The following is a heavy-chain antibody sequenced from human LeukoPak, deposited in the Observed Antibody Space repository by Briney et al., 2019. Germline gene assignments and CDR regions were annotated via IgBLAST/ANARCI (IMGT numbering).Heavy chain of an antibody. CDR2: INHSGST. J-gene: IGHJ3*02. CDR3: ARELSFGYCSSTSCNDAFDI. Sequence: SETLSLTCAAYGGSFSGYYWSWLRQPPGKGLEWIGEINHSGSTNYNPSLKSRVTIPVDTSKNQFSLKLSSVTAADTAVYYCARELSFGYCSSTSCNDAFDIWGQGTMVTVSS. D-gene: IGHD2-2*03. V-gene: IGHV4-34*01. CDR1: GGSFSGYY.